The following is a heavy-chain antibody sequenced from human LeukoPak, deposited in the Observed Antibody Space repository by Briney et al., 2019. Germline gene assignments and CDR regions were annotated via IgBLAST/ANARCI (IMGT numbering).Heavy chain of an antibody. CDR2: IISTGNAI. CDR3: AKDLRVVVAVVDY. J-gene: IGHJ4*02. Sequence: GGSLRLSCAASGFTFSTYSMNWVRRAPGKGLEWVSYIISTGNAIYYADSVKGRFTISRDNAKNSLYLQMNSLRAEDTAEYYCAKDLRVVVAVVDYWGQGTLVTVSS. CDR1: GFTFSTYS. D-gene: IGHD2-15*01. V-gene: IGHV3-48*04.